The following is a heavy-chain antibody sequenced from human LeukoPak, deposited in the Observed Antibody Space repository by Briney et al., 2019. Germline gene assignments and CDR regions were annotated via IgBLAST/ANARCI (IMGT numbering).Heavy chain of an antibody. D-gene: IGHD6-19*01. Sequence: GGSLKLSCAASRFTFIGSSMHCVRQASGKGLEWVGRIKRKSNSYATEYAGSVKGRFTISRDDSKNTQYLQMNSLRAEDTAVYYCTRHLEQWSDTWGQGTMVTVSS. CDR1: RFTFIGSS. CDR2: IKRKSNSYAT. V-gene: IGHV3-73*01. CDR3: TRHLEQWSDT. J-gene: IGHJ3*02.